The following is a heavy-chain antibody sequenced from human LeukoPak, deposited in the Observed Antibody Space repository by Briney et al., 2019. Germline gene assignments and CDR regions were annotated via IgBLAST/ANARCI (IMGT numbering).Heavy chain of an antibody. D-gene: IGHD3-10*01. CDR3: ARDSAMVRGVTPMDV. Sequence: GGSLRLSCAASGFTFSDYYMSWIRQAPGKGLEWVSYISSSGSTIYYADSVKGRFTISRDSAKNSLYLQMNSLRAEDTAVYYCARDSAMVRGVTPMDVWGQGTTVTVSS. V-gene: IGHV3-11*01. CDR2: ISSSGSTI. CDR1: GFTFSDYY. J-gene: IGHJ6*02.